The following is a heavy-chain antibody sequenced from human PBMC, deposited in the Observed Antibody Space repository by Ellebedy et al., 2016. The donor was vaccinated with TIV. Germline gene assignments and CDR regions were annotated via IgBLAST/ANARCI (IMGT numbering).Heavy chain of an antibody. CDR1: GFTFSSYS. Sequence: PGGSLRLSCAASGFTFSSYSMNWVRQAPGKGLEWVSYISSSSSTIYYADSVKGRFTISRDNAKNTLYLQMNSLKAEDTSMYYCSTLSDTGYWGHGTLVTVSS. D-gene: IGHD1-1*01. V-gene: IGHV3-48*04. J-gene: IGHJ4*01. CDR2: ISSSSSTI. CDR3: STLSDTGY.